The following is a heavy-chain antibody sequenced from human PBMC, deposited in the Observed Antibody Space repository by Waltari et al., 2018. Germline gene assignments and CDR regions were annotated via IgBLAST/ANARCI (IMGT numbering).Heavy chain of an antibody. CDR3: AKGGIVGTVGPYYVDI. V-gene: IGHV3-30*02. CDR2: IRYDSSMV. Sequence: QGQLVESGGGVFQPGGSLTLSCEASGFQFGDYSMHWVRQAPGKGLEWLVCIRYDSSMVYNADSIAGRFSISRDDAQRTVQLRLTSLRGDDTAVYYCAKGGIVGTVGPYYVDIWGRGTSVIVSS. D-gene: IGHD2-21*01. J-gene: IGHJ6*03. CDR1: GFQFGDYS.